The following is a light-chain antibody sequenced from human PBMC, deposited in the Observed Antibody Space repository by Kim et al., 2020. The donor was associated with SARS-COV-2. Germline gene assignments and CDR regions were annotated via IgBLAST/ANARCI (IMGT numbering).Light chain of an antibody. Sequence: GQSVTISCTGTSSDVGAFTFVSWYQQHPGKAPKLMLYSITVRPSGVPDRFSGSKTGPTASLTISGLQAEDEADYYCCSYAGRYTLVCGGGTKLTVL. CDR1: SSDVGAFTF. J-gene: IGLJ2*01. V-gene: IGLV2-11*03. CDR3: CSYAGRYTLV. CDR2: SIT.